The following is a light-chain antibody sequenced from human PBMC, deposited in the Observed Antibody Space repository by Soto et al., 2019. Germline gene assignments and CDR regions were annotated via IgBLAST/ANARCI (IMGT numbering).Light chain of an antibody. Sequence: ERGLTQCPPTLSVSPGEGATRSGGASQSVSSNLAWYQQKPGQAPRLLIYGASTRATGIPARFSGSGSGTEFTLTISSLQSEDFAVYYCQQYNNWPPITFGQGTLLE. CDR2: GAS. J-gene: IGKJ5*01. V-gene: IGKV3D-15*01. CDR1: QSVSSN. CDR3: QQYNNWPPIT.